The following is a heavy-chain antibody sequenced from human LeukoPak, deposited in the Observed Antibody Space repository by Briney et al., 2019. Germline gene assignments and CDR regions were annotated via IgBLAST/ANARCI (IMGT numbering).Heavy chain of an antibody. J-gene: IGHJ4*02. CDR1: GFTFSSCA. V-gene: IGHV3-30-3*01. Sequence: QPGGSLRLSCAASGFTFSSCAMHWVRQAPGKGLEWVAVISYDGSNKYYADSVKGRFTISRDNSKNTLYLQMNSLRAEDTAVYYCARGPQLNYWGQGTLVTVSS. CDR3: ARGPQLNY. CDR2: ISYDGSNK.